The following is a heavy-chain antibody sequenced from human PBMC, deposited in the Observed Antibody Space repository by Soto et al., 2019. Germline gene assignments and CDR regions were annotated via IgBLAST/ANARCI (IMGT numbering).Heavy chain of an antibody. CDR1: GGSISSGGYY. CDR2: IYYSGST. Sequence: LSETLSLTCTVSGGSISSGGYYWSWIRQHPGKGLEWIGYIYYSGSTYYNPSLKSRVTISVDTSKNQFSLKLSSATAADTTVYYCARDHYGGNSPLGMDVWGQGTTVT. J-gene: IGHJ6*02. D-gene: IGHD4-17*01. V-gene: IGHV4-31*03. CDR3: ARDHYGGNSPLGMDV.